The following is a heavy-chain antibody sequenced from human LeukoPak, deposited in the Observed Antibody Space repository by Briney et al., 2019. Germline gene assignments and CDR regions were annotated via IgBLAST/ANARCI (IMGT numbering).Heavy chain of an antibody. V-gene: IGHV3-13*01. CDR2: IGTAGDT. D-gene: IGHD6-19*01. Sequence: GGSPRLSCAASGFTFSSYDMHWVRQATGKGLEWVSAIGTAGDTYYPGSVKGRFTISRENAKNSLYLQMNSLRAGDTAVYYCARTSYSSGWYDYWGQGTLVTVSS. CDR3: ARTSYSSGWYDY. CDR1: GFTFSSYD. J-gene: IGHJ4*02.